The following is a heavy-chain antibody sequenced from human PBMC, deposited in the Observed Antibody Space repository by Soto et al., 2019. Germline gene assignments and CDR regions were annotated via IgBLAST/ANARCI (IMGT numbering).Heavy chain of an antibody. CDR2: ISYSADKT. D-gene: IGHD1-7*01. Sequence: EVQLLESGGGLVQPGGSLRLSCAASGFTFNTYVMNWVRQAPGKGLEGVSTISYSADKTHYADSVKGRFTISRDNSRDTLFLQMNSLRADDAAVYYCARRARTATTNWGAFDVWGQGTMGTVSS. CDR3: ARRARTATTNWGAFDV. CDR1: GFTFNTYV. J-gene: IGHJ3*01. V-gene: IGHV3-23*01.